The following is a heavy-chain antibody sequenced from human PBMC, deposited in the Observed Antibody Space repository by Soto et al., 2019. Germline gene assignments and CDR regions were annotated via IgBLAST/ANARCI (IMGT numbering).Heavy chain of an antibody. V-gene: IGHV1-58*01. Sequence: SVKVSCKASGFTFTSSAVQWLRQSRGQRLEWIGWIVVGSGNTNYAQKFQERVTITRDMSTSTAYMELSSLRSEDTAVYYCAAGLDGAFDAFDIWGQGTMVTVS. D-gene: IGHD3-3*01. J-gene: IGHJ3*02. CDR1: GFTFTSSA. CDR2: IVVGSGNT. CDR3: AAGLDGAFDAFDI.